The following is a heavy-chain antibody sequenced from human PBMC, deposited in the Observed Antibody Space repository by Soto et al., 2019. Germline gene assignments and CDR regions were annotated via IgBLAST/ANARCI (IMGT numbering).Heavy chain of an antibody. CDR1: GYTFTGYY. D-gene: IGHD6-6*01. CDR2: INPNSGGA. Sequence: ASVKVSCKASGYTFTGYYIHWVRQAPGQGLEWMGWINPNSGGAHFAQNFQGWVAITRDTSINTAYMEVSRLKSDDTAVYYCGGAPNTSSSEIDHWGQGTLATVSS. CDR3: GGAPNTSSSEIDH. V-gene: IGHV1-2*04. J-gene: IGHJ4*02.